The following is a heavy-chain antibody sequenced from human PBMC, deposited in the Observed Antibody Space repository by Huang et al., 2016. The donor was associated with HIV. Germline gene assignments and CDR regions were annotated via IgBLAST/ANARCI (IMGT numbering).Heavy chain of an antibody. Sequence: QITLKESGPTLVKPTQTLTLACTFSGFSLNTSGVVVAWIRQPPGKALEWLALIYWDDCKRYRPSLKSRLTISKDPSNNQVVLTMTNMDPVDTASYFCAHIGDIFAAYSPEYFDYWGQGALVTVSS. D-gene: IGHD2-15*01. CDR1: GFSLNTSGVV. CDR2: IYWDDCK. J-gene: IGHJ4*02. V-gene: IGHV2-5*02. CDR3: AHIGDIFAAYSPEYFDY.